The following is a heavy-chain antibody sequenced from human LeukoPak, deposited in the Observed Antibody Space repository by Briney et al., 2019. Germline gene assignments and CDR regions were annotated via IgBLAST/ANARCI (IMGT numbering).Heavy chain of an antibody. Sequence: GGSLRLSCSASGFTFSTYAMSWVRQAPGKGPQWVSSISGSCASTYYADSVKGRFTISRDNSKTPLYLQMSSLRAEDTAAYYCAKAISEYGGYDHYFDSWGQGTLVTVSS. J-gene: IGHJ4*02. CDR1: GFTFSTYA. CDR3: AKAISEYGGYDHYFDS. CDR2: ISGSCAST. D-gene: IGHD5-12*01. V-gene: IGHV3-23*01.